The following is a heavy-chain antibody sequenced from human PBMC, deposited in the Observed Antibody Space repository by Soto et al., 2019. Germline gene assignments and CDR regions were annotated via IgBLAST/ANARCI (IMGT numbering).Heavy chain of an antibody. J-gene: IGHJ3*02. V-gene: IGHV1-18*04. D-gene: IGHD6-13*01. CDR1: SYTFTSYG. CDR3: ARRIAAAGTDAFDI. CDR2: LSAYNGNT. Sequence: ASVKVSCKASSYTFTSYGISWVRQAPGQGLEWMGWLSAYNGNTNYAQKLQGRVTITTDTSTSTAYMELRSLRSDGTAVYDCARRIAAAGTDAFDILGQGTMVTV.